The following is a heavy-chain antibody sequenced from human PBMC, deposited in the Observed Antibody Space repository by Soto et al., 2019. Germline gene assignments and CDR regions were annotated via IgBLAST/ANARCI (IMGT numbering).Heavy chain of an antibody. CDR3: AKDAVYNDGLWLMDS. CDR2: MTGSGATI. V-gene: IGHV3-23*01. Sequence: GGSLRLSCAASGFTISTFAMTWVRQAPGKGLESVCGMTGSGATIHYADSVKGRFTISKDNSRNVLYLQMDYLRDEDTAVYYCAKDAVYNDGLWLMDSWGQGTLVTVSS. J-gene: IGHJ4*02. D-gene: IGHD2-21*01. CDR1: GFTISTFA.